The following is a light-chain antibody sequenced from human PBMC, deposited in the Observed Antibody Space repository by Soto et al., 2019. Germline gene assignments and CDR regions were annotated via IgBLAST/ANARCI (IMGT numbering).Light chain of an antibody. V-gene: IGLV2-14*01. J-gene: IGLJ1*01. CDR3: SSYTTSYFYV. Sequence: QSVLTQPASVSGSPGQSITNSCTGSGRDIGAYDYVSWYQQHPGKAPKLLIYGVKNRPSGVSYRFSASKSAFTASLTISGLQAEDEAHYYCSSYTTSYFYVFGPGTKVTVL. CDR1: GRDIGAYDY. CDR2: GVK.